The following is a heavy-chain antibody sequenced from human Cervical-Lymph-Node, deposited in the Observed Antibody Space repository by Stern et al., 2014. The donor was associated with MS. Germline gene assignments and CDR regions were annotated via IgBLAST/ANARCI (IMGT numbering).Heavy chain of an antibody. CDR2: ISSGGSDQ. J-gene: IGHJ1*01. Sequence: VQLVESGGGVVQPGRSLRLSCAASGFTFGRYGMHWVRQTPGKGLEWVAVISSGGSDQSYADSVKGRCTISRDNSKNTLYLQMNSLRPEDTAVYYCAKDSSYSSGWSEYLQDWGQGTLVTVSS. CDR3: AKDSSYSSGWSEYLQD. CDR1: GFTFGRYG. V-gene: IGHV3-30*18. D-gene: IGHD6-19*01.